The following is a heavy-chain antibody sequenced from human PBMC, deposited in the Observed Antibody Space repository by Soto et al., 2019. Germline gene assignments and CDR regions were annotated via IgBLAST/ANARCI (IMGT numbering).Heavy chain of an antibody. CDR1: GFTFSSYA. V-gene: IGHV3-23*01. CDR2: ISGSGGST. CDR3: AKDLDIVVVVAALDV. D-gene: IGHD2-15*01. J-gene: IGHJ6*04. Sequence: GGSLRLSCAASGFTFSSYAMSWVRQAPGKGLEWVSAISGSGGSTYYADSVKGRFTISRDNSKNTLYLQMNSLRAEDTAVYYCAKDLDIVVVVAALDVWGKGTTVTVSS.